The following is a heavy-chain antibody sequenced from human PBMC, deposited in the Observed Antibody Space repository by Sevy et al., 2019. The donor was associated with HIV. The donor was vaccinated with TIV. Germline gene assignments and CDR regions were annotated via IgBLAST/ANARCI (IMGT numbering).Heavy chain of an antibody. D-gene: IGHD3-3*01. CDR3: AKESGSYYDFWSGHDAFDI. CDR2: ISYDGSGK. CDR1: GFNFSSYG. V-gene: IGHV3-30*18. Sequence: GGSLRLSCAASGFNFSSYGMHWVRQAPGKGLEWVAVISYDGSGKYYAESVKGRFTISRDNSKNTLYLQISSLRAEDTAVYDCAKESGSYYDFWSGHDAFDIWGQGTMVTVSS. J-gene: IGHJ3*02.